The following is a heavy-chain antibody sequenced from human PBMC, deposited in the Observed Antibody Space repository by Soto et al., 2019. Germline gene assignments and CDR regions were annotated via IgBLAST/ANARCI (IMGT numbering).Heavy chain of an antibody. V-gene: IGHV1-18*04. J-gene: IGHJ6*02. CDR1: GYTFSDYY. D-gene: IGHD2-2*02. CDR2: IIPYSGAT. Sequence: ASVKVSCKAFGYTFSDYYVNWVLQAPGQGLDWMGLIIPYSGATSYAQKFQGRVTMTTDTSTSTAYMELRSLRSDDTAVYYCARGGVVCSSTSCYNRYYYGMDVWGQGTTVTVSS. CDR3: ARGGVVCSSTSCYNRYYYGMDV.